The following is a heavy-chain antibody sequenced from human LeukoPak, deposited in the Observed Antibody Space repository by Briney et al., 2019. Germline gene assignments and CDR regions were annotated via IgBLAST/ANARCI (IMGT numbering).Heavy chain of an antibody. Sequence: SGTLSLTCAASGGSISSSNWWSWVRQPPGKGLEWIGEIYHSGSTNYNPSLKSRVTISVDKSKNQFSLKLSSVTAADTAVYYCARGIPYSSSWYYALGSFDPWGQGTLVTVSS. CDR1: GGSISSSNW. V-gene: IGHV4-4*02. CDR3: ARGIPYSSSWYYALGSFDP. CDR2: IYHSGST. J-gene: IGHJ5*02. D-gene: IGHD6-13*01.